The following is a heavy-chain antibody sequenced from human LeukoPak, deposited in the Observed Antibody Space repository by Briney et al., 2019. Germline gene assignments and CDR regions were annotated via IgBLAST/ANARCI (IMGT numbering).Heavy chain of an antibody. CDR3: ARVLRYCSGGNCYSGGLGYMDV. CDR2: ISRSGSTK. J-gene: IGHJ6*03. Sequence: PGGSLRLSCAASGFTFSDYNMRWIRQAPGKGLEWVSSISRSGSTKYYADSVKGRFTISRDDAKNSLFLQMNSLRAEDTAVYYCARVLRYCSGGNCYSGGLGYMDVWGKGTTVTISS. V-gene: IGHV3-11*01. D-gene: IGHD2-15*01. CDR1: GFTFSDYN.